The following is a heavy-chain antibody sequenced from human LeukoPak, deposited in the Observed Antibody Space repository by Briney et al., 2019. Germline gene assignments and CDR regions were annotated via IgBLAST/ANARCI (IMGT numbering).Heavy chain of an antibody. Sequence: GGSLRLSCAASGFIFDDYAMHWVREAPGKGLEWVSGISWNSNTIGYADSVKGRFTISRDNAKNSLYLQMNSLRAEDAALYYCAKDAGGYYYYYMGVWGKGTTVTISS. J-gene: IGHJ6*03. CDR2: ISWNSNTI. D-gene: IGHD1-26*01. CDR3: AKDAGGYYYYYMGV. V-gene: IGHV3-9*01. CDR1: GFIFDDYA.